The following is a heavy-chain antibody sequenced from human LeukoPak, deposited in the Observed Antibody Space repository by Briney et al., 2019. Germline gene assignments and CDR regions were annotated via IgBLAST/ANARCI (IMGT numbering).Heavy chain of an antibody. CDR3: AKDAIDIYSSSWLWYFDY. CDR2: ISGSGGST. Sequence: GGSLRLSCLVSGFTFNKYGMVWFRQAPGKGLEWVSGISGSGGSTYYADSVRGRFTISRDNSKNTLYLQMNSLRDEDTAVYYCAKDAIDIYSSSWLWYFDYWGQGNLVTVSS. D-gene: IGHD6-13*01. CDR1: GFTFNKYG. J-gene: IGHJ4*02. V-gene: IGHV3-23*01.